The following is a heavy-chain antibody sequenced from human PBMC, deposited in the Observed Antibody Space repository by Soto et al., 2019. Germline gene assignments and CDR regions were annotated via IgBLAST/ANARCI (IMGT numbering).Heavy chain of an antibody. D-gene: IGHD4-17*01. V-gene: IGHV4-39*01. J-gene: IGHJ6*02. CDR2: IYYSGST. Sequence: SETLSLTCTVSGGSISSSSYYWGWIRQPPGKGLEWIGSIYYSGSTYYNPSLKSRVTISVDTSKNQFSLKLSSVTAADTAVYYCASYYGGNPPISHYYGMDVWGQGTTVTVSS. CDR3: ASYYGGNPPISHYYGMDV. CDR1: GGSISSSSYY.